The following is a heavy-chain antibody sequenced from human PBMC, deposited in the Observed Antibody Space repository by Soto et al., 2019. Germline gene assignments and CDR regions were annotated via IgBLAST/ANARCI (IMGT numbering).Heavy chain of an antibody. CDR2: INHSGST. CDR1: GGSFSGYY. CDR3: ARGKWLRSRFDY. Sequence: QVQLQQWGAGLLKPSETLSLTCAVYGGSFSGYYWSWIRQPPGKGLEWIGEINHSGSTNYNPSLKSRXXIXVXXSKNQFPLKLSSVTAADTAVYYCARGKWLRSRFDYWGQGTLVTVSS. J-gene: IGHJ4*02. D-gene: IGHD5-12*01. V-gene: IGHV4-34*01.